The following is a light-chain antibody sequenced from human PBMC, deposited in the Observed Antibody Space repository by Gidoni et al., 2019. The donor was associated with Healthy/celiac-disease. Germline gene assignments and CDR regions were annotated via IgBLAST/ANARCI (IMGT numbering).Light chain of an antibody. V-gene: IGKV3-11*01. J-gene: IGKJ4*01. CDR3: QQRSNRPPHT. CDR1: QSVISY. Sequence: DIVLTQSPATLSLSPGERAPLSCRASQSVISYLAWYQQKPGQVPRLLSYDASNRATGIPDKFSGSGSGTDFTLTISSLEPEDVAVYYCQQRSNRPPHTFGEGTKVEIK. CDR2: DAS.